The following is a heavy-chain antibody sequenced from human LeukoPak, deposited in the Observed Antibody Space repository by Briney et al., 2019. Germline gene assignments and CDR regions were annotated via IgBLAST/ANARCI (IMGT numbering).Heavy chain of an antibody. CDR1: GGSFSGYY. J-gene: IGHJ4*02. CDR3: ARGARNTYDFWSGYYLNFDY. Sequence: SETLSLTCAVYGGSFSGYYCSWIRQPPGKGLEWIGEINHSGSTNYNPSLKSRITISVDTSKNQFSLKLSSVTAADTAVYYCARGARNTYDFWSGYYLNFDYWGQGTLVTVSS. V-gene: IGHV4-34*01. CDR2: INHSGST. D-gene: IGHD3-3*01.